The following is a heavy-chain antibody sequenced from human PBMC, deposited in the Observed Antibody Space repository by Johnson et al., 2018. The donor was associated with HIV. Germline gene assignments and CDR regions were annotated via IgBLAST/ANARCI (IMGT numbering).Heavy chain of an antibody. Sequence: QVQLVESGGGVVQPGRSLRLSCAVSGIIFSHYGMHWVRQAPGKGLEWLSVISYDGSNKYYADSVKGRFTISRDNSKNTLYLQMNSLRAEDTAVYYCAKDLPPNSSWYGAPDAFDIWGQGTMVTVSS. J-gene: IGHJ3*02. CDR2: ISYDGSNK. D-gene: IGHD6-13*01. CDR1: GIIFSHYG. V-gene: IGHV3-30*18. CDR3: AKDLPPNSSWYGAPDAFDI.